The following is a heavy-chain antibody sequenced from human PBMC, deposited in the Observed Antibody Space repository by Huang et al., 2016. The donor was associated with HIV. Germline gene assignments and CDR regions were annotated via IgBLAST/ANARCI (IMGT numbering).Heavy chain of an antibody. D-gene: IGHD3-9*01. CDR3: AKDREELRFFDWSSPSFDC. CDR1: GFIFSSYG. CDR2: ISYDGSNK. J-gene: IGHJ4*02. V-gene: IGHV3-30*18. Sequence: QVQLVESGGGVVQPGRSLRLSCAASGFIFSSYGMHWVRQAPGKGLEWVAVISYDGSNKYYSDSEKGGFTISRDNSKNTLYLQMNSLRTEDTAVYYCAKDREELRFFDWSSPSFDCWGQGTLVTVSS.